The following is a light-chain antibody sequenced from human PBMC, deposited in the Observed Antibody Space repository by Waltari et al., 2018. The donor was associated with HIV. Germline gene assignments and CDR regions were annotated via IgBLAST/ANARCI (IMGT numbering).Light chain of an antibody. Sequence: QSVLTQPPSASGTPGQRVTISCSGRSPNIGSNHGSWYQQLPGTAPKLLIYRNNQRPSGVPDRFSGSKSGTSASLAISGLRSEDEADYYCAAWDDSLSGYVFGTGTKVTVL. CDR2: RNN. CDR1: SPNIGSNH. CDR3: AAWDDSLSGYV. V-gene: IGLV1-47*01. J-gene: IGLJ1*01.